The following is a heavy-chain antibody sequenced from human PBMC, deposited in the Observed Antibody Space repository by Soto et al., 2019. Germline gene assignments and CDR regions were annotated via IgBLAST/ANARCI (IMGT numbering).Heavy chain of an antibody. D-gene: IGHD3-3*01. Sequence: SETLSLTCTVSGGSISSYYWSWIRQPPGKGLEWIGYIYYSGSTNYNPSLKSRVTISVDTSKNQFSLKLSSVTAADTAVYYCARLLSDFWSGSYMGFDSWGQGTLVTVSS. CDR3: ARLLSDFWSGSYMGFDS. CDR2: IYYSGST. V-gene: IGHV4-59*12. CDR1: GGSISSYY. J-gene: IGHJ4*02.